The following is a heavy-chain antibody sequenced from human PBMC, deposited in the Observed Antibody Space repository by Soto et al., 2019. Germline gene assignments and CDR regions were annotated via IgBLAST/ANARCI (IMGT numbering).Heavy chain of an antibody. D-gene: IGHD6-19*01. CDR1: GFTFSTYA. V-gene: IGHV3-23*01. J-gene: IGHJ3*01. CDR3: AKSRAVADAFDF. CDR2: ITGSASTGGIDT. Sequence: GGSLRLSCAASGFTFSTYAMNWVRQAPGKGLEWVSSITGSASTGGIDTYYADSVKGRFTISRDNSKSTLSLQMNSLRVDDTAVYYCAKSRAVADAFDFWGQGTMVTVSS.